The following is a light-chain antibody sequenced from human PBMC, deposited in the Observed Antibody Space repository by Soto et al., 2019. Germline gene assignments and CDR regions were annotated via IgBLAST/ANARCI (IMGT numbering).Light chain of an antibody. V-gene: IGLV2-11*01. Sequence: QSALTQPRSVSGSPGQSVTISCNGSSSDVGGSEFVSWYQQHPVKAPKLVIYDVTKRPSGVPDRFSGSKSGNTASLTISGLQAEDGADYYCCSYAGNSLWVFGGGTKLTVL. CDR3: CSYAGNSLWV. CDR2: DVT. J-gene: IGLJ3*02. CDR1: SSDVGGSEF.